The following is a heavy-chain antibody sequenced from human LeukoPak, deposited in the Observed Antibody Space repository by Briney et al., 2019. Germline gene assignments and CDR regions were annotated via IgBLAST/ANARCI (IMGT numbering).Heavy chain of an antibody. CDR3: ASVGYSYGRRADY. CDR2: IYYSGST. J-gene: IGHJ4*02. V-gene: IGHV4-39*01. D-gene: IGHD5-18*01. CDR1: GGSISSSSYY. Sequence: SETLSLTXTVSGGSISSSSYYWGCIRQPPGKGLEWIGSIYYSGSTYYNPSLKSRVTISVDTSKNQFSLKLSSVTAADTAVYYCASVGYSYGRRADYWGQGTLVTVSS.